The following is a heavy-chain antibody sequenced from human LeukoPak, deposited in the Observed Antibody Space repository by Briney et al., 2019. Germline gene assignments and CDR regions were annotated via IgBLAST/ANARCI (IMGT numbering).Heavy chain of an antibody. Sequence: GGSLRLSCAASGFTFSSYAMSWVRQAPGKGLEWVSAISGSGGSIYYADSVKGRFTISRDNSKNTLYLQMNSLRAEDTAVYYCAKVKSGCGGDCYFSCFDYWGQGTLVTVSS. D-gene: IGHD2-21*02. CDR3: AKVKSGCGGDCYFSCFDY. V-gene: IGHV3-23*01. CDR2: ISGSGGSI. CDR1: GFTFSSYA. J-gene: IGHJ4*02.